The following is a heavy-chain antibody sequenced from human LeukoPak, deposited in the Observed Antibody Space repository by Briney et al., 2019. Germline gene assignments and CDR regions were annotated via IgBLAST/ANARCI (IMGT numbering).Heavy chain of an antibody. CDR2: IFSGAMTKT. Sequence: SETLSLSCSVSGFSISTTSYYWGWLRQSPGTGLELIANIFSGAMTKTNYNPSLKGRVAISADTSRNRFSLTLTSVTAEDTAVYYCARCLYRFGSFYFDLWGQGSLVTVSS. CDR1: GFSISTTSYY. CDR3: ARCLYRFGSFYFDL. V-gene: IGHV4-39*01. J-gene: IGHJ4*02. D-gene: IGHD5-18*01.